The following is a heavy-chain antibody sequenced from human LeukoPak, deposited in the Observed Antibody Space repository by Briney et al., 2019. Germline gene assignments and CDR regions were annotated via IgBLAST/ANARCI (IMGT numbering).Heavy chain of an antibody. D-gene: IGHD1-26*01. V-gene: IGHV1-18*01. CDR1: GYTFTSYG. CDR3: ASGPLIVGATDFDY. Sequence: ASVKVSCKASGYTFTSYGISWVRQAPGQGLEWMGWISAYNGNTNYAQRLQGRVAMTTDTSTSTAYMELGSLRSDDTAVYYCASGPLIVGATDFDYWGQGTLVTVSS. J-gene: IGHJ4*02. CDR2: ISAYNGNT.